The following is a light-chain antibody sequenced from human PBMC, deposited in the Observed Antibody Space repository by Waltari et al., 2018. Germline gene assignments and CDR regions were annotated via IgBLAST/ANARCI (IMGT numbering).Light chain of an antibody. Sequence: DIQMTQSPSTLSASVGDRVTITCRASQSISSWLAWYQQKPGKAPKLLLYKASSLESGVPSRFSGSGSGTEFTLTINNLQPDDFATYYCQQYNSYLIYTFGQGTKLEIK. CDR1: QSISSW. CDR2: KAS. CDR3: QQYNSYLIYT. V-gene: IGKV1-5*03. J-gene: IGKJ2*01.